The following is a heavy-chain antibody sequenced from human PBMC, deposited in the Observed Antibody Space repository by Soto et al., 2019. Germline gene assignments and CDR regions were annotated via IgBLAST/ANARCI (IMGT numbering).Heavy chain of an antibody. J-gene: IGHJ4*02. D-gene: IGHD2-15*01. CDR3: ARGWYYFDV. Sequence: QSLTCDVSVEPMTGGYYWGWIRQSPGKGLEWIGSIYYGGTTYYNPSLRSRLAISIDTSKNQFSLRLSSVTAADTALYYCARGWYYFDVWGQGSLVTVSS. V-gene: IGHV4-38-2*01. CDR1: VEPMTGGYY. CDR2: IYYGGTT.